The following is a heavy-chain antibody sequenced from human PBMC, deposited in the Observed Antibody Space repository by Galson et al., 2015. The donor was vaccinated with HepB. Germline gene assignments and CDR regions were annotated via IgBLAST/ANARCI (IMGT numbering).Heavy chain of an antibody. CDR2: ISSSSSYI. D-gene: IGHD6-13*01. CDR1: GFTFSSYS. V-gene: IGHV3-21*01. Sequence: SLRLSCAASGFTFSSYSMNWVRQAPGKGLEWVSSISSSSSYIYYADSVKGRFTISRDNAKNSLYLQMNSLRAEDTAVYYCASFQGIAAAGTPYFADYWGQGTLVTVSS. CDR3: ASFQGIAAAGTPYFADY. J-gene: IGHJ4*02.